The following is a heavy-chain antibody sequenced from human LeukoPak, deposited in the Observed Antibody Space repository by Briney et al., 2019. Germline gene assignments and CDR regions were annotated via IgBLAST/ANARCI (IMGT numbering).Heavy chain of an antibody. J-gene: IGHJ4*02. CDR1: GGSISSYY. D-gene: IGHD1-26*01. CDR2: IYYGGST. V-gene: IGHV4-59*01. CDR3: ARGGHSGSYYDFDY. Sequence: PSETLSLTCSVSGGSISSYYWSWIRPPPGKGLEWFGYIYYGGSTNYNPSLKSRTTISVDTPKNQFSLKRSSVTAADTAVYYCARGGHSGSYYDFDYWGQGTLGTVSS.